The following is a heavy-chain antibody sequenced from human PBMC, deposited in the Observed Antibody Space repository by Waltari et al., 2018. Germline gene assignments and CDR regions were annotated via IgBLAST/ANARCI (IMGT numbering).Heavy chain of an antibody. V-gene: IGHV4-61*09. CDR1: GGSISSASYY. D-gene: IGHD6-13*01. CDR3: ARDGYSSSWSNY. J-gene: IGHJ4*02. Sequence: QVQLQESGPGLVKPSQTLSLTCTVSGGSISSASYYWSWIRQPAGKGLEWIGYIYTSGSTNYNPSLKSRVTISVDTSKNQFSLKLSSVTAADTAVYYCARDGYSSSWSNYWGQGTLVTVSS. CDR2: IYTSGST.